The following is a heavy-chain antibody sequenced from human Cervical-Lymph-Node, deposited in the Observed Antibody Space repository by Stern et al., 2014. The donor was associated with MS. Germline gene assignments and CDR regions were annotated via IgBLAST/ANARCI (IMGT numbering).Heavy chain of an antibody. CDR1: GFTFSNYG. CDR3: AKQPTEMATNNYYHYYAMDV. CDR2: TSYGGGNK. D-gene: IGHD5-24*01. J-gene: IGHJ6*02. Sequence: VQLVESGGGVVQPGRSLRVSCAASGFTFSNYGMHWVRQAPGKGLEWVAVTSYGGGNKFYADSVKGRFTISRDNAKNTLYMQMNSLRVEDTAVYFCAKQPTEMATNNYYHYYAMDVWGQGTTVTVSS. V-gene: IGHV3-30*18.